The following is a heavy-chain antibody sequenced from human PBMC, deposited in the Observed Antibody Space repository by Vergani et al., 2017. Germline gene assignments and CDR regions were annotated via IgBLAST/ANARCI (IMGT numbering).Heavy chain of an antibody. CDR2: IYYSGTT. Sequence: QVQLQEPGPALVKASQTLSLTCSDSGAYVGSGGYYWTWVRQRPGMGLDWIGYIYYSGTTYYNPSLDGHLTFSLDTSENHRSLKLPSVTDADTAVYYCARQKDYYMDVWVKGTTVTVS. CDR3: ARQKDYYMDV. CDR1: GAYVGSGGYY. V-gene: IGHV4-31*01. J-gene: IGHJ6*03.